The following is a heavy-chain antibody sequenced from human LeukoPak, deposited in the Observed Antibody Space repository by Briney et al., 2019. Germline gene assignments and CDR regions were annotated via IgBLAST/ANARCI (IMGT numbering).Heavy chain of an antibody. CDR2: ISHSGDT. CDR3: ARGSNSVAY. D-gene: IGHD4-23*01. V-gene: IGHV4-34*01. J-gene: IGHJ4*02. Sequence: SETLSLTCAVYGGSFSDSYWSWIRQPPGEGLEWVGEISHSGDTNHNPSLKSRVTISVDTSKNQFSLNLSSVTAADTAVYYCARGSNSVAYWGQGTLVTVSS. CDR1: GGSFSDSY.